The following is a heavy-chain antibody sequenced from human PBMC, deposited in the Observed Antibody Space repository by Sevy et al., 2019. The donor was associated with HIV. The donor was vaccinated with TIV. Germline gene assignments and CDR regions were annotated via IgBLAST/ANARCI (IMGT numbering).Heavy chain of an antibody. V-gene: IGHV3-7*01. CDR1: GFTFSANW. Sequence: GGSLRLSCAASGFTFSANWMNWVRQAPGKGLEWVANIKGDGSDKHYVDSVEGRFTISRDKAKNLLYLQMNSLRVEDPAACYCAHEKSGCFEYWGQGTLVTVSS. CDR2: IKGDGSDK. J-gene: IGHJ4*02. CDR3: AHEKSGCFEY. D-gene: IGHD7-27*01.